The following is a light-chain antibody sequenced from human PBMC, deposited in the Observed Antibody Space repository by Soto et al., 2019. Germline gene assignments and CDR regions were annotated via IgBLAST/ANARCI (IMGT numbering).Light chain of an antibody. V-gene: IGLV2-14*01. Sequence: QSALTQPASVSGSPGQSITISCTGTSSDVGDYNYVSWYQQYPGKAPKLMIYEVSTRPSGISNRFSGYKSGNTASLTISGLQAEDEADYYCSSYTTGSTWVFGGGTKLTVL. CDR2: EVS. J-gene: IGLJ3*02. CDR3: SSYTTGSTWV. CDR1: SSDVGDYNY.